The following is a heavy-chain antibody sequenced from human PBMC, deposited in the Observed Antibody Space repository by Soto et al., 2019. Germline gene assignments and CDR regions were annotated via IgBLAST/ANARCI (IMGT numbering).Heavy chain of an antibody. CDR1: GFTFSSYG. V-gene: IGHV3-30*18. CDR2: ISYDGSNK. Sequence: ESGGGVVQPGRSLRLSCAASGFTFSSYGMHWVRQAPGKGLEWVAVISYDGSNKYYADSVKGRFTTSRDNSKNTLYLQMNSLRAEDTAVYYCAKDHDALPGGGDYWGQGTLVTVSS. CDR3: AKDHDALPGGGDY. D-gene: IGHD3-16*01. J-gene: IGHJ4*02.